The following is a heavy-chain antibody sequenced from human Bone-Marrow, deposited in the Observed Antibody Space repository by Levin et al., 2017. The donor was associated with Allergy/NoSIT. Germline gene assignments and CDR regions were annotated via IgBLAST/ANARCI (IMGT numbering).Heavy chain of an antibody. CDR3: ARGSSTRVDYYFHGLDV. Sequence: PGGSLRLSCAASGFTFSDYYMGWVRQTPGKGLEWVAYMNTEEKSLFYAASVKGRFAISRDNAQNSLYLQMNTLTTEDTAVYYCARGSSTRVDYYFHGLDVWGQGTSVTVSS. V-gene: IGHV3-11*01. J-gene: IGHJ6*02. D-gene: IGHD4/OR15-4a*01. CDR1: GFTFSDYY. CDR2: MNTEEKSL.